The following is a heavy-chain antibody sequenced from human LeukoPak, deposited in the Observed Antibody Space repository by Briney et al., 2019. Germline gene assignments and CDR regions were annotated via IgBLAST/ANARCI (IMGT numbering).Heavy chain of an antibody. V-gene: IGHV3-23*01. J-gene: IGHJ4*02. CDR2: IFGSGGSA. Sequence: GGSLRLSCAASGFTFGSYAMYWVRPAPGKGLEWVSGIFGSGGSAHYADSVKGRFTLSRDNSKNTVYLQMDSLRVEDTAIYYCAKTTTGYSSGRYPAWPIDYWGQGTLVTVSS. CDR1: GFTFGSYA. D-gene: IGHD2-15*01. CDR3: AKTTTGYSSGRYPAWPIDY.